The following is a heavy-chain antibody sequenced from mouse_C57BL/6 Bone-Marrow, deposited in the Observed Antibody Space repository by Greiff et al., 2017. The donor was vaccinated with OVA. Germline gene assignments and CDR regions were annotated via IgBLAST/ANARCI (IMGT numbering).Heavy chain of an antibody. CDR3: ARGVGPFDY. CDR1: GYTFTSYG. Sequence: QVHVKQSGAELARPGASVKLSCKASGYTFTSYGISWVKQRTGQGLEWIGEIYPRSGNTYYNEKFKGKATLTADKSSSTAYMELRSLTAEDSAVYFCARGVGPFDYWGQGTTLTVSS. CDR2: IYPRSGNT. J-gene: IGHJ2*01. V-gene: IGHV1-81*01. D-gene: IGHD4-1*01.